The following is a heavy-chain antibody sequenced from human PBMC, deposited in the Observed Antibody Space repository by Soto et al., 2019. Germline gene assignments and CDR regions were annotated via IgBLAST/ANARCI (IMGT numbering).Heavy chain of an antibody. J-gene: IGHJ4*01. D-gene: IGHD5-12*01. CDR2: IYPGDSDT. V-gene: IGHV5-51*01. CDR3: ARRMQMATIDFDY. CDR1: GYSFSNYW. Sequence: GESLKISCKGSGYSFSNYWIGWVRQMPGKGLEWMGVIYPGDSDTTYSPSFQGQVTISADKSINTAYLQRSSLKASDTAMYYCARRMQMATIDFDYWGQGTLVTVSS.